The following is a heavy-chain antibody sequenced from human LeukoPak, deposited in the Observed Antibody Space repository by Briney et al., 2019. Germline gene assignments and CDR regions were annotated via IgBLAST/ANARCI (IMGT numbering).Heavy chain of an antibody. V-gene: IGHV4-38-2*02. CDR3: AKNPHHDDDADEGFDY. CDR2: ISYTGNT. D-gene: IGHD3-16*01. CDR1: GYSISSNYY. J-gene: IGHJ4*02. Sequence: PSETLSLTCTVSGYSISSNYYWGWIRQPPGKGLEWIGQISYTGNTYYNPSLKSRVIISVDTSKNQFSLNLSSVTAADTAIYYCAKNPHHDDDADEGFDYWGQGTLVTVSS.